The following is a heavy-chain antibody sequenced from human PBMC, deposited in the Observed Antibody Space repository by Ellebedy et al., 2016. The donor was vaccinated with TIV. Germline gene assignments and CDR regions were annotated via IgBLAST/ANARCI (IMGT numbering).Heavy chain of an antibody. D-gene: IGHD3-16*01. CDR1: GFTFSSYA. J-gene: IGHJ3*02. V-gene: IGHV3-30-3*01. CDR3: ARDWGSGAFDI. CDR2: ISYDGSNK. Sequence: GESLKISXAASGFTFSSYAMHWVRQAPGKGLEWVAVISYDGSNKYYADSVKGRFTISRDNSKNTLYLQMNSLRAEDTAVYYCARDWGSGAFDIWGQGTMVTVSS.